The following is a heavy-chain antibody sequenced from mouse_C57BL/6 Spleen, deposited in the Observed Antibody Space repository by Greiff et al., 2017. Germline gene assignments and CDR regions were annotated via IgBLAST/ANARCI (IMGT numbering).Heavy chain of an antibody. CDR3: ARNYDYDDWFAY. Sequence: VQGVESGAELAKPGASVKLSCKASGYTFTSYWMHWVKQRPGQGLEWIGYINPSSGYTKYNQKFKDKATLTADKSSSTAYMQLSILTYEDSAVYYCARNYDYDDWFAYWGQGTLVTVSA. CDR1: GYTFTSYW. D-gene: IGHD2-4*01. V-gene: IGHV1-7*01. CDR2: INPSSGYT. J-gene: IGHJ3*01.